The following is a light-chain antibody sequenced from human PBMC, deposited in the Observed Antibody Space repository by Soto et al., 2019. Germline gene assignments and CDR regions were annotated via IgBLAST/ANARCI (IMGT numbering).Light chain of an antibody. CDR2: EGS. Sequence: QSALTQPASVSGSPRQSITISCTGTSSDVGSYNLVSWYQQHPGKAPKLMIYEGSKRPSGVSNRFSGSKSGNTASLTISGLQAEDEADYYCCSYAGSSTSLYVFGTGTKLTVL. CDR3: CSYAGSSTSLYV. J-gene: IGLJ1*01. CDR1: SSDVGSYNL. V-gene: IGLV2-23*01.